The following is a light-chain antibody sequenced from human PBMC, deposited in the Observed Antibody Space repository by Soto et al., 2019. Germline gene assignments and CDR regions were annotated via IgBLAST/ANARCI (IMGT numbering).Light chain of an antibody. V-gene: IGLV2-11*01. J-gene: IGLJ1*01. CDR2: DVS. Sequence: QSALTQPRSVSGSPGQSVTISCTGTSSDVGAYKYVSWYQQHPGKAPKFMIYDVSKRPSGVPDRFSGSKSGSTASLTISGLQAEDEADYYCCSYAGSYIFVFGTGTKLTVL. CDR1: SSDVGAYKY. CDR3: CSYAGSYIFV.